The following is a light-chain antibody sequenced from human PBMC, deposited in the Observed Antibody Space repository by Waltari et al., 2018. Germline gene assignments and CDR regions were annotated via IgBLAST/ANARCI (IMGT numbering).Light chain of an antibody. V-gene: IGKV3-20*01. J-gene: IGKJ2*01. CDR2: GAS. CDR1: QSVSSSY. CDR3: QQYGSSPNT. Sequence: EIVLTQSPGTLSLSPGERATLSCRASQSVSSSYLAWYQQKPGQAPRILIYGASSRATGIPDRVSGSGSGTDFTLTISRLEPEDFAVYYCQQYGSSPNTFGQGTKLEIK.